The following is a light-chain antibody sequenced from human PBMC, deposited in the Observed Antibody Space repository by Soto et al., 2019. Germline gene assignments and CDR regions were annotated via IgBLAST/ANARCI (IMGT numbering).Light chain of an antibody. J-gene: IGLJ1*01. CDR1: SSDVGGYNY. Sequence: QSVLTQPPSASGSPGQSVTISCTGTSSDVGGYNYVSWYQQHPGKAPKLMIYEVSKRPPGVPDRFSGSKSGNTASLTVSGLQAEDEADYYCSSYAGSNNFRYVFGTGTKAPS. V-gene: IGLV2-8*01. CDR3: SSYAGSNNFRYV. CDR2: EVS.